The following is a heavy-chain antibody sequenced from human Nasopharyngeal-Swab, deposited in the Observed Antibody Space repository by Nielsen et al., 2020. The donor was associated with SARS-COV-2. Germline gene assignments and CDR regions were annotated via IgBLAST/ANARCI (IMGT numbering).Heavy chain of an antibody. CDR2: IKQDGSEK. Sequence: GESLKISCAASGFTFSSYAMSWVRQAPGKGLEWVANIKQDGSEKYYVDSVKGRFTISRDNAKNSLYLQMNSLRAEDTAVYYCARDPIPNWNYGRTDFDYWGQGTLVTVSS. D-gene: IGHD1-7*01. CDR3: ARDPIPNWNYGRTDFDY. CDR1: GFTFSSYA. J-gene: IGHJ4*02. V-gene: IGHV3-7*01.